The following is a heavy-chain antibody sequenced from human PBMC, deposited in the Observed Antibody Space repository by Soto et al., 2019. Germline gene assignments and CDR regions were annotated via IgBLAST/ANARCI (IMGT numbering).Heavy chain of an antibody. Sequence: SETLSLTCTVSGGSISSYYWSWIRQPPGKGLEWIGYIYYSGSTNYNPSLKSRVTISVDTSKNQFSLKLNSVTAADTAIYYCARGVRSGYVGLFYLDYWGQGTLVTVSS. J-gene: IGHJ4*02. V-gene: IGHV4-59*01. D-gene: IGHD5-12*01. CDR2: IYYSGST. CDR1: GGSISSYY. CDR3: ARGVRSGYVGLFYLDY.